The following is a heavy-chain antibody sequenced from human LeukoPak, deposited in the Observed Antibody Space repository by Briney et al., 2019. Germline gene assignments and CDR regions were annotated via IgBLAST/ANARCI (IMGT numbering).Heavy chain of an antibody. CDR2: ISSDGSNK. CDR3: AKDPRSGYYSSEFQH. Sequence: GGSLRLSCAASGFTFSRYGMHWVRQAPGQGLEWVAVISSDGSNKYYAASVKGRFTISRDNSKNTLYLQMSSLRAEDTAVYYCAKDPRSGYYSSEFQHWGQGTLVTVSS. J-gene: IGHJ1*01. CDR1: GFTFSRYG. V-gene: IGHV3-30*18. D-gene: IGHD3-22*01.